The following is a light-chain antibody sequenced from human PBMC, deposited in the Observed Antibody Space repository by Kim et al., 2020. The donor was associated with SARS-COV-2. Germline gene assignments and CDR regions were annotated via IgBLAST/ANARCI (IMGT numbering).Light chain of an antibody. CDR3: QQYGSSPQT. J-gene: IGKJ1*01. CDR1: QSVSSSY. CDR2: GAS. Sequence: LSPGEIATLSCRASQSVSSSYLAWYQQKPAQAPRLLIYGASSRATGIPDRFSGSGSGTDFTLTISRLEPEDFAVYYCQQYGSSPQTFGQGTKLEI. V-gene: IGKV3-20*01.